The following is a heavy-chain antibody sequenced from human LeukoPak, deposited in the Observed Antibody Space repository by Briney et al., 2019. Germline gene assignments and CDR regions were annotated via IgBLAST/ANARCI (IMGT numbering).Heavy chain of an antibody. CDR1: GFTFDDYA. CDR2: ISWNSGSI. CDR3: AKGRGAAMVTGVLDY. Sequence: GGSLRLSCAASGFTFDDYAMYWVRQAPGKGLEWVSGISWNSGSIGYADSVKGRFTISRDNAKNPLYLQMNSLRAEDTALYYCAKGRGAAMVTGVLDYWGQGTLVTVSS. V-gene: IGHV3-9*01. J-gene: IGHJ4*02. D-gene: IGHD5-18*01.